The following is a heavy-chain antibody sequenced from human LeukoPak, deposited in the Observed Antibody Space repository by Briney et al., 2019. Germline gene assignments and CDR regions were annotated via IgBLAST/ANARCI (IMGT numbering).Heavy chain of an antibody. CDR3: AIRDGHTDH. J-gene: IGHJ4*02. D-gene: IGHD5-24*01. CDR1: GYTFTNYA. V-gene: IGHV1-3*03. CDR2: INPANGYT. Sequence: ASVKVSCKASGYTFTNYAMHWVRQAPGQTIEWLAWINPANGYTRYSQQFQDRVTVTSDTSAATAYMELSSLRSEDKAIYYCAIRDGHTDHWGQGTLVTVSS.